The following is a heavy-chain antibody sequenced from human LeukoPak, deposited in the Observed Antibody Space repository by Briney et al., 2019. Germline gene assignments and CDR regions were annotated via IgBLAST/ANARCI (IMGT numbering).Heavy chain of an antibody. V-gene: IGHV3-7*01. D-gene: IGHD5-12*01. CDR1: GFTFSRFW. Sequence: PGGSLRLSCVASGFTFSRFWLSWVRQAPGKGLEWVANIKQDGSDKYYVDSVKGRFTISRDNAENSVYLQMDSLKSEDTAVYYCARDPSSVASGYYFDSWGQGTLVTVSS. CDR3: ARDPSSVASGYYFDS. J-gene: IGHJ4*02. CDR2: IKQDGSDK.